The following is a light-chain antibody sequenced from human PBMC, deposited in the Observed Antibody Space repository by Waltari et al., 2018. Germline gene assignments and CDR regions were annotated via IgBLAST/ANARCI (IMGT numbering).Light chain of an antibody. CDR2: GAS. V-gene: IGKV3-20*01. CDR3: QQYGSSVLYT. J-gene: IGKJ2*01. CDR1: QSLTKRV. Sequence: VVTQSPHTVSLSRGERDTLPYSASQSLTKRVLPGYQQKPARAHRLLIYGASSRAAGIPDRFSGSGSGTDFTLTISRLEPEDFAVYYCQQYGSSVLYTFGQGTKLEIK.